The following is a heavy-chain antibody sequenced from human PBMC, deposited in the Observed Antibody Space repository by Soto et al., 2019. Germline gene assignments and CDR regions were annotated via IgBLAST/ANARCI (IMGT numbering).Heavy chain of an antibody. V-gene: IGHV1-3*01. J-gene: IGHJ5*02. Sequence: ASVKVSCKASGYTFTSYAMHWVRQAPGQRLEWMGWIIPIFGNANYSQKFQGRVTITADESTSTAYMELSSLRSEDTAVYYCARAKMLLWQYNWFDPWGQGTLVTVSS. CDR3: ARAKMLLWQYNWFDP. CDR2: IIPIFGNA. CDR1: GYTFTSYA. D-gene: IGHD3-10*01.